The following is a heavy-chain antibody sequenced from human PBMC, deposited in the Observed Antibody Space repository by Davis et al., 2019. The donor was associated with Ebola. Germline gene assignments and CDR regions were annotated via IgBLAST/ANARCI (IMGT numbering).Heavy chain of an antibody. CDR2: IRYYGSAK. D-gene: IGHD6-19*01. CDR3: ARTGGAGAFDV. CDR1: GVSFSAYV. J-gene: IGHJ3*01. V-gene: IGHV3-30*02. Sequence: PGGSLRLSCAVSGVSFSAYVMHWVRQAPARRLARVALIRYYGSAKFYADSVKGRFTISRDNSKNTLYLQMNSLTAYDTAVYYCARTGGAGAFDVWGQGTMVTVSS.